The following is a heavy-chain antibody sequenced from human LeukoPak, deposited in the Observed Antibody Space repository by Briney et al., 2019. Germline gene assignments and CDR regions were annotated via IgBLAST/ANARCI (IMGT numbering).Heavy chain of an antibody. CDR3: AREVDTVTTKDY. CDR1: GYTFTGYY. V-gene: IGHV1-2*02. J-gene: IGHJ4*02. CDR2: INPNSGGT. D-gene: IGHD4-17*01. Sequence: ASVKVSCKASGYTFTGYYMHWVRQAPGQGLEWMGWINPNSGGTNYAQKFQGRVTMTGDTSISTAYMELSRLRSDDTAVYYCAREVDTVTTKDYWGQGTLVTVSS.